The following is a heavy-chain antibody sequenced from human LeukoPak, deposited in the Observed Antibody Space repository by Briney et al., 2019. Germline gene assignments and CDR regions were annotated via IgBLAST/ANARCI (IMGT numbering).Heavy chain of an antibody. CDR2: IDTANVNT. Sequence: ASVKVSCKTSGYTFTSYAMHWVRQAPGQRLEWMGWIDTANVNTKYSQKFQGRVSITGDTSASTAYLELSSLTSEDTAVYYCARDQWLTLPYFDYWGQGTLVTVSS. CDR1: GYTFTSYA. J-gene: IGHJ4*02. CDR3: ARDQWLTLPYFDY. V-gene: IGHV1-3*04. D-gene: IGHD6-19*01.